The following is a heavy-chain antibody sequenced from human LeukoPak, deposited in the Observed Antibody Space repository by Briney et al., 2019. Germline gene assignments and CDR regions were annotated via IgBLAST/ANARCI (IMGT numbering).Heavy chain of an antibody. CDR2: MNPNSGNT. Sequence: GASVKVSCKASGYTFTSYDINWVRQATGQGLEWMGWMNPNSGNTGYAQKFQGRVTMTRNTSISTAYMELSSLRSEDTAVYYCAGGGQDYYDSSYDYWGQGTLVTVSS. V-gene: IGHV1-8*01. CDR1: GYTFTSYD. J-gene: IGHJ4*02. D-gene: IGHD3-22*01. CDR3: AGGGQDYYDSSYDY.